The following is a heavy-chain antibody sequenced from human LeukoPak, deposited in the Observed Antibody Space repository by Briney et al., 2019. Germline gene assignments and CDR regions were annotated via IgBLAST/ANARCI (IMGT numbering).Heavy chain of an antibody. D-gene: IGHD5-18*01. J-gene: IGHJ3*02. V-gene: IGHV4-39*01. Sequence: SETLSLTCTVSGGSISSSSYYWGWIRQPPGKGLEWIGSIYYSGSTYYNPSLKSRVTISVDTSKNQFSLKLSSVTAADTAVYYCARLGGYGYGLVRGAFDIWGQGTMVTVSS. CDR2: IYYSGST. CDR1: GGSISSSSYY. CDR3: ARLGGYGYGLVRGAFDI.